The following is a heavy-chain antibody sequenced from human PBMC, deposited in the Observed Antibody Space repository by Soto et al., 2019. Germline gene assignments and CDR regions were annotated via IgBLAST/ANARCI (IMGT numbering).Heavy chain of an antibody. Sequence: PSETLSLTCTVSGGSVSSGSYYWSWIRQPPGKGLEWIGYIYYTGNTNYNPSLKSRVTISIDTSNNQFSLKLSSVTAADTAVYYCARYDTSGYDMDVWGQGTTVTVSS. CDR2: IYYTGNT. J-gene: IGHJ6*02. V-gene: IGHV4-61*01. CDR1: GGSVSSGSYY. D-gene: IGHD3-22*01. CDR3: ARYDTSGYDMDV.